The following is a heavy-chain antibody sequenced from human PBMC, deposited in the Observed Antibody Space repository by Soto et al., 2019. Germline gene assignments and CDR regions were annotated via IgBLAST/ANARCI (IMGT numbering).Heavy chain of an antibody. V-gene: IGHV1-3*01. CDR1: VYTFTSYA. D-gene: IGHD2-2*03. J-gene: IGHJ6*03. Sequence: ASVKVSCKASVYTFTSYAMHWVRQAPGQRLEWMGWINAGNGNTKYSQKFQGRVTITRDTSASTAYMELSSLRSEDTAVHYCARDTGRRWIYYYDFMDVWGKGTTVTVP. CDR2: INAGNGNT. CDR3: ARDTGRRWIYYYDFMDV.